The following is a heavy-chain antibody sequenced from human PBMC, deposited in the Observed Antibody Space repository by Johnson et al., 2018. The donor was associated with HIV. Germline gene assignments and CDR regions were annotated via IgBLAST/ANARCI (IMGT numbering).Heavy chain of an antibody. J-gene: IGHJ3*02. Sequence: EKLVESGGGLVQPGGSLRLSCASGFTVSTNYMRWVRQAPGKGLEWVSVIYSGDTTYYADSVEGRFTISRDNSKNTLYLQMNSLRAEDTAVYYCARAYSYGAFDIWGLGTKVTVSS. D-gene: IGHD5-18*01. CDR1: GFTVSTNY. CDR3: ARAYSYGAFDI. V-gene: IGHV3-66*01. CDR2: IYSGDTT.